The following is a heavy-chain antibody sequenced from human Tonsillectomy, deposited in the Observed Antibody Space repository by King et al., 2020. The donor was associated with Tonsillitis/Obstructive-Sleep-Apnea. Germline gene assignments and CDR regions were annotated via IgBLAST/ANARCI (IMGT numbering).Heavy chain of an antibody. V-gene: IGHV3-15*01. CDR2: IKSNSDGGTV. CDR1: GLTVSSVW. J-gene: IGHJ4*02. CDR3: VGAFLGY. Sequence: VQLVESGGGLVKPGGSLGLSCAVSGLTVSSVWMSWVRQAPGKGLEWVGHIKSNSDGGTVVYTAPVKGRFSVSRDDSKNTLFLQMNGLKADDTAVYYCVGAFLGYWGQGTLVTVSS. D-gene: IGHD2/OR15-2a*01.